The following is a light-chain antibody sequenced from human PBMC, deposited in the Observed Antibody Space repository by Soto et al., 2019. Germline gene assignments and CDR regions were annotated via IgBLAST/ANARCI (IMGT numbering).Light chain of an antibody. J-gene: IGKJ1*01. CDR3: QQYYRWPQT. V-gene: IGKV3D-15*01. CDR2: DAS. CDR1: QSVSSY. Sequence: EIVLPQYPGTLSLSPGERATLSCRASQSVSSYLAWYQQKPGQAPRLLIYDASNRATGIPARFSGSGSGTEFTLTISSLQSEDFAVYYCQQYYRWPQTFGQGTKVDIK.